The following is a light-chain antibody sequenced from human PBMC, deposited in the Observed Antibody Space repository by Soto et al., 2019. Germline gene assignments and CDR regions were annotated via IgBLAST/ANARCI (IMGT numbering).Light chain of an antibody. CDR3: QQSRT. V-gene: IGKV1-5*03. Sequence: QSPSTLSASVGDRVTITCRASRSISSWLAWYQQKPGKAPKLLIYKASSLESGVPSRFSGSASGTEFTLTISGLQHDDFATYYCQQSRTLGQGTKVDIK. CDR1: RSISSW. J-gene: IGKJ1*01. CDR2: KAS.